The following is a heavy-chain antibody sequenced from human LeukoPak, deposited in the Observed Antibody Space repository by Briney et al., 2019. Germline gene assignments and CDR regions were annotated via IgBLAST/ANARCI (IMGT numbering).Heavy chain of an antibody. V-gene: IGHV3-48*02. Sequence: PGGSLRLSCAASGFIFSSFGMNWVRRAPGKGLEWISYISGSGGTIHYAGSVKRRFTISRDNAKNSLYLQMNGLRDEDTAIYYCARDGMTAEGAVIDLDHWGQGTLVTVSS. CDR2: ISGSGGTI. CDR3: ARDGMTAEGAVIDLDH. D-gene: IGHD4/OR15-4a*01. J-gene: IGHJ4*02. CDR1: GFIFSSFG.